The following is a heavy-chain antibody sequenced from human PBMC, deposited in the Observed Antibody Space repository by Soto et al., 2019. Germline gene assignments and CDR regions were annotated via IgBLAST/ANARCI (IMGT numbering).Heavy chain of an antibody. CDR2: IIPIFGTA. CDR3: ARTQLNYGSGSYVPYYFDY. V-gene: IGHV1-69*13. J-gene: IGHJ4*02. CDR1: GGTFSSSL. D-gene: IGHD3-10*01. Sequence: ASVKVSCKASGGTFSSSLISWVRQAPGQGLEWMGGIIPIFGTANYAQKFQGRVTITADESTSTAYMELSSLRSEDTAVYYCARTQLNYGSGSYVPYYFDYWGQGTLVTSPQ.